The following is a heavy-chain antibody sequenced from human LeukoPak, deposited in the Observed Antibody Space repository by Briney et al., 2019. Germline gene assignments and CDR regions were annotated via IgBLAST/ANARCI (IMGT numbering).Heavy chain of an antibody. CDR1: GFTFSTYW. V-gene: IGHV3-74*01. CDR3: VRGPTPIAAPNPE. D-gene: IGHD6-13*01. Sequence: PGGSLRLSCAASGFTFSTYWMHWVRQAPGKGLVWVSRIISDGGSINYADSVKGRFTISRDNAKNTLYLQMNSLRAEDTAVYYCVRGPTPIAAPNPEWGQGTLVTVSS. J-gene: IGHJ4*02. CDR2: IISDGGSI.